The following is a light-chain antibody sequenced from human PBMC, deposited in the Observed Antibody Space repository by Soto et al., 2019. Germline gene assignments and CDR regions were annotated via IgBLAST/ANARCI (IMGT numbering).Light chain of an antibody. CDR3: QQYVGSSRT. J-gene: IGKJ1*01. CDR1: RTVDSTY. CDR2: AVS. V-gene: IGKV3-20*01. Sequence: EIVLTQSPGTLSLSPGERATISCRASRTVDSTYLAWYQQKAGQAPRLLIYAVSTRATGIPDRFSGSGSGTDFTLTISRLEPGDFAVYHCQQYVGSSRTFGQGTKVDIK.